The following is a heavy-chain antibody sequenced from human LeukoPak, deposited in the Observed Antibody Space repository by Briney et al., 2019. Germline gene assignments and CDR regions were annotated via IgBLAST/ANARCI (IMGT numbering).Heavy chain of an antibody. Sequence: GGSLRLSCAASGFIFSSYGMSWVRQAPGKGLEWVSCISGSGGGTYYADSVKGRFTISRDNSKNTLYLQMNSLRAEDTALYYCATMQPFDYWGQGILVTVSS. J-gene: IGHJ4*02. CDR3: ATMQPFDY. CDR1: GFIFSSYG. CDR2: ISGSGGGT. V-gene: IGHV3-23*01. D-gene: IGHD6-13*01.